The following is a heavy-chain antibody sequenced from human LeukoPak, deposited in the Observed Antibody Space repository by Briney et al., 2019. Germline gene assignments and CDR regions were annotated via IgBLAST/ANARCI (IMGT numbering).Heavy chain of an antibody. J-gene: IGHJ4*02. CDR3: ARAGGSGSYSYFDY. Sequence: SETLSLTCTVSGGSISSYYWSWIQQPPAKGVEWIGYIYYSGSTNYNPSLKSRVTISVDTSKNQFSLKLSSVTAADTAVYYCARAGGSGSYSYFDYWGQGTLVTVSS. D-gene: IGHD3-10*01. V-gene: IGHV4-59*01. CDR2: IYYSGST. CDR1: GGSISSYY.